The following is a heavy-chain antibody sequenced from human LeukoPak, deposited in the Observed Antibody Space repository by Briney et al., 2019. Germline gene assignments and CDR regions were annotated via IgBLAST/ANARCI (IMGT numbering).Heavy chain of an antibody. Sequence: SGPTLVNPTQTLTLTCTSSGFSLSTSGVGVGWIRQPPGKALEWLALVSWHDDKRYSPSLKSRLTITKDTSKNQVVLTMTNMDPVDTGTYYCGHRVFGSGTFGENWFDPWGQGTVVIVSS. CDR1: GFSLSTSGVG. V-gene: IGHV2-5*01. CDR3: GHRVFGSGTFGENWFDP. CDR2: VSWHDDK. D-gene: IGHD3-10*01. J-gene: IGHJ5*02.